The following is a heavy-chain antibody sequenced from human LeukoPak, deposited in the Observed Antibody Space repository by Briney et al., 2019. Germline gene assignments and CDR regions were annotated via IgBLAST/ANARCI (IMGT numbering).Heavy chain of an antibody. V-gene: IGHV1-8*01. J-gene: IGHJ5*02. CDR1: GYTFTSYD. Sequence: PSVKLSCKSSGYTFTSYDINWVRQATGQGLEWMGWMTPNSGNTGYTQKFQGRVTMTRNTSTSTAYMELNSLRSEDTAVYYCARGSPGLGIGELSPWGEGNLVT. D-gene: IGHD3-10*01. CDR3: ARGSPGLGIGELSP. CDR2: MTPNSGNT.